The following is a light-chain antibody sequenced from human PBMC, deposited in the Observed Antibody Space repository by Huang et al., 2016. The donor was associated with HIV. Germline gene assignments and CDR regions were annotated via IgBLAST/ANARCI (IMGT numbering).Light chain of an antibody. Sequence: DTVLTQSPATLSLSPGERATLSCRASQSVSSYLAWYQQKPGQAPRLLIYDASNRATGSPARFSGSGSGTDFTLTSSSLVPEDSAVYYCHQRTNWPPATFGQGTRLEIK. J-gene: IGKJ2*01. CDR2: DAS. CDR1: QSVSSY. V-gene: IGKV3-11*01. CDR3: HQRTNWPPAT.